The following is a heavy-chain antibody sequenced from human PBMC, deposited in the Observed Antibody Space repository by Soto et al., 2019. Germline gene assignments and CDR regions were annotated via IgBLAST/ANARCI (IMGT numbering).Heavy chain of an antibody. V-gene: IGHV3-48*01. CDR2: ISSSSSAI. J-gene: IGHJ6*03. D-gene: IGHD4-17*01. Sequence: GGSLRLSCAASGFTFSTYSMNWVRQAPGKGLEWVSYISSSSSAIYYADSVKGRFTISRDNAKNSLYLQMNSLRAEDTAVYYCARSTTVTTSYYYYYYYMEVWGKGTTVTVSS. CDR1: GFTFSTYS. CDR3: ARSTTVTTSYYYYYYYMEV.